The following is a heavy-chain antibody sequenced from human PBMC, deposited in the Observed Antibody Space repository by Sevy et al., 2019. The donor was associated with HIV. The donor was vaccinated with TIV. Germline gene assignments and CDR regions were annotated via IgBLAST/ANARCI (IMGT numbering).Heavy chain of an antibody. CDR1: GFTFSNYV. Sequence: GGSLRLSCAASGFTFSNYVMTWVRQAPGKGLEWVSTISGGSGDTYYADSVKGRFTISRDNSKNTQYLQMNSLRAEDTAVYYCAKRGAVGPMFFDYWGQGTPVTVSS. V-gene: IGHV3-23*01. CDR3: AKRGAVGPMFFDY. CDR2: ISGGSGDT. J-gene: IGHJ4*02. D-gene: IGHD1-26*01.